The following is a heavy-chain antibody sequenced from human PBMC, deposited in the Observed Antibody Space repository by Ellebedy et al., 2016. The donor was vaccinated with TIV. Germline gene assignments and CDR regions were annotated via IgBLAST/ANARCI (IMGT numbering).Heavy chain of an antibody. CDR3: ARYCCGVPNWFDP. Sequence: SETLSLTXTVSGGSISSSIYYWGWIRQPPGKGLEWIGAIYYIGSTNYNPSLKRRVTLSLDTSKNQFSLKLTSVTAADTAVYYCARYCCGVPNWFDPWGQGSLVTVPS. V-gene: IGHV4-39*01. CDR1: GGSISSSIYY. D-gene: IGHD2-21*01. CDR2: IYYIGST. J-gene: IGHJ5*02.